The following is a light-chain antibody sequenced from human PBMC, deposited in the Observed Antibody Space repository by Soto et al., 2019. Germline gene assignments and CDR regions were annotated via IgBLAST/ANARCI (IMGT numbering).Light chain of an antibody. Sequence: QSVLTQPPSASGTPGQRVTISCSGSSSNIGSNYVYWYQQLPGTAPKLLIYRNNQLPSGVPDRFSGSKSGTSASLAISGLRSEDEADYYCEAWDASLSAFCVFGTGTKLTVL. CDR1: SSNIGSNY. J-gene: IGLJ1*01. CDR3: EAWDASLSAFCV. V-gene: IGLV1-47*01. CDR2: RNN.